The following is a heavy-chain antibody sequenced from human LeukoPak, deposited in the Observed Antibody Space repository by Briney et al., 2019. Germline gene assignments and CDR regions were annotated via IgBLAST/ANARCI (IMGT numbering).Heavy chain of an antibody. CDR2: IYSGGST. CDR3: AREYGGSGSLYYYYHMDV. J-gene: IGHJ6*03. CDR1: GFTVSSNY. V-gene: IGHV3-66*01. Sequence: GGSLRLSCVASGFTVSSNYMSWVRQAPGKGLEWVSVIYSGGSTYYADSVKGRFTISRDNSKNTLHLQMNSLRAEDTAVYYCAREYGGSGSLYYYYHMDVWGKGTTVTISS. D-gene: IGHD3-10*01.